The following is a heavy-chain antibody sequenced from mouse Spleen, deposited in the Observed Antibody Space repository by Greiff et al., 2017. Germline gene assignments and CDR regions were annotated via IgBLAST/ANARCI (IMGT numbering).Heavy chain of an antibody. V-gene: IGHV5-4*01. CDR1: GFTFSSYA. Sequence: GQGVESGGGLVKPGGSLKLSCAASGFTFSSYAMSWVRQTPEKRLEWVATISDGGSYTYYPDNVKGRFTISRDNAKNNLYLQMSHLKSEDTAMYYCARDGNSYAMDYWGQGTSVTVSS. D-gene: IGHD2-1*01. J-gene: IGHJ4*01. CDR2: ISDGGSYT. CDR3: ARDGNSYAMDY.